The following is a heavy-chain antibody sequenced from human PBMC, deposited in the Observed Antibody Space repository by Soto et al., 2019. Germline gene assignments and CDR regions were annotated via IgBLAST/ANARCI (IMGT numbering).Heavy chain of an antibody. CDR1: GGSISSGGYS. J-gene: IGHJ4*02. CDR3: ARVPSL. V-gene: IGHV4-30-2*01. CDR2: IYHGGST. Sequence: SETLSLTCAVSGGSISSGGYSWSWIRQPPGKGLEWIGYIYHGGSTYYNPSLKSRVTISVDRSKNQFSLKLTSVTAADTAVYYRARVPSLRGQVTLVLVSS.